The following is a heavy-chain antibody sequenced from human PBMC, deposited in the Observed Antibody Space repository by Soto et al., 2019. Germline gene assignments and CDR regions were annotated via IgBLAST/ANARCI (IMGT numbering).Heavy chain of an antibody. D-gene: IGHD2-15*01. Sequence: NGQELVSAISYNGGGTYYVDSVKGRFTVSRDNSKNTMYLKMHSLRDEDTAVYYCFFFFQAEDGIRDTVPVSAFLLNRSSDL. V-gene: IGHV3-23*01. J-gene: IGHJ2*01. CDR3: FFFFQAEDGIRDTVPVSAFLLNRSSDL. CDR2: ISYNGGGT.